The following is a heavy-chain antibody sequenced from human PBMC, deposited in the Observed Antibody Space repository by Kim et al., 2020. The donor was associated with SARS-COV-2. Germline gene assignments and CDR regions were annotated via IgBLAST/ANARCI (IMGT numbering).Heavy chain of an antibody. CDR3: ATAPDVVGATLSDYYYYGMDV. D-gene: IGHD1-26*01. CDR1: GYTLTELS. CDR2: FDPEDGET. Sequence: ASVKVSCKVSGYTLTELSMHWVRQAPGKGLEWMGGFDPEDGETIYAQKFQGRVTMTEDTSTDTAYMELSSLRSEDTAVYFCATAPDVVGATLSDYYYYGMDVWGQGTTVTVSS. J-gene: IGHJ6*02. V-gene: IGHV1-24*01.